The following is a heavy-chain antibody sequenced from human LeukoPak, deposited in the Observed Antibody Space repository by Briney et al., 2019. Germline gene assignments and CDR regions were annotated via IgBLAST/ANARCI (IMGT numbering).Heavy chain of an antibody. D-gene: IGHD3-10*01. V-gene: IGHV3-72*01. CDR3: AKEGDYYGSGSYRDGFGI. Sequence: GGSLRLSCAASGFTFSDHYMDWVRQAPGKGLEWVGRTRKKTNSYTTEYAASVKGRFTISRDDSKNSLYLQMNSLKAEDTAVYYCAKEGDYYGSGSYRDGFGIWGQGTRATVSS. CDR2: TRKKTNSYTT. J-gene: IGHJ3*02. CDR1: GFTFSDHY.